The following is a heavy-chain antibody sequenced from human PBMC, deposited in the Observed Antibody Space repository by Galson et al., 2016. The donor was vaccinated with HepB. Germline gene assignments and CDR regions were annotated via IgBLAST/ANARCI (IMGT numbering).Heavy chain of an antibody. D-gene: IGHD3-3*01. Sequence: SLRLSCAASGLTLCNYVMSWVRQAPGKGLEWVSGISDSDGSTNHADSVKGRFTISRDNSKNTLYLQMNSLRAEDTAVYYCAKDGSSSLRFLDLGRRKNYGMEVWGQGATVTVSS. V-gene: IGHV3-23*01. CDR1: GLTLCNYV. CDR3: AKDGSSSLRFLDLGRRKNYGMEV. J-gene: IGHJ6*02. CDR2: ISDSDGST.